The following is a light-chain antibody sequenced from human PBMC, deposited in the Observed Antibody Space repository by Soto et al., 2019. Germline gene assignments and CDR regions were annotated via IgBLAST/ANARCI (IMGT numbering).Light chain of an antibody. J-gene: IGLJ2*01. CDR2: EVS. CDR1: SSDVGGYNY. CDR3: SSYASSNNFL. V-gene: IGLV2-8*01. Sequence: QSALTQPPSASGSTGQSVTISCTGTSSDVGGYNYVSWYQHHPGNAPKLMIYEVSKRPSGVPDRFSGSKSGNTASLTVSGLQAEDEADYYCSSYASSNNFLIGGGTKVTVL.